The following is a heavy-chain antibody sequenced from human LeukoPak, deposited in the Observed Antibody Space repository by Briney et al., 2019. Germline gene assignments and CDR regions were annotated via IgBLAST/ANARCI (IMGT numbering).Heavy chain of an antibody. V-gene: IGHV3-72*01. J-gene: IGHJ4*02. D-gene: IGHD2-21*02. CDR2: TRNKANSYTT. CDR3: AGEIRMGDGFDY. CDR1: GFTFSDHY. Sequence: QPGGSLRLSCAASGFTFSDHYMDWVRQAPGKGLEWVGRTRNKANSYTTEYAASVKGRFTISRDDSKNSLYLQMNSLKTEDTAVYYCAGEIRMGDGFDYWGQGTLVTVSS.